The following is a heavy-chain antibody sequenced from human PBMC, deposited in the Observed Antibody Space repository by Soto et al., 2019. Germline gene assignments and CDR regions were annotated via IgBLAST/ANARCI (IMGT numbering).Heavy chain of an antibody. J-gene: IGHJ6*02. V-gene: IGHV3-48*02. CDR2: ISSSGGAI. CDR3: ARDHGGSTWFVGVYYFFGLDV. CDR1: GFIFSNYT. D-gene: IGHD6-13*01. Sequence: GGSLRLSCAASGFIFSNYTMTWVRQAPGRGLEFVSHISSSGGAIFYAESVKGRFTVSRDNAKNSLYLQMTSLRDDETAVYFCARDHGGSTWFVGVYYFFGLDVWGQGTAVTVSS.